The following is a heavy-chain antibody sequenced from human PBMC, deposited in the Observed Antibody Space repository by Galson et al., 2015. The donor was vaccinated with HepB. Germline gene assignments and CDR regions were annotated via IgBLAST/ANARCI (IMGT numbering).Heavy chain of an antibody. CDR2: INPNSGGT. V-gene: IGHV1-2*06. Sequence: SVKVSCKASGYTFTGYYMHWVRQAPGQGLEWMGRINPNSGGTNYAQKFQGRVTMTRDTSISTAYMELSRLRSDDTAVYYCARDLDSYYDSSGSIGSWGQGTLVTVSS. CDR3: ARDLDSYYDSSGSIGS. J-gene: IGHJ5*02. CDR1: GYTFTGYY. D-gene: IGHD3-22*01.